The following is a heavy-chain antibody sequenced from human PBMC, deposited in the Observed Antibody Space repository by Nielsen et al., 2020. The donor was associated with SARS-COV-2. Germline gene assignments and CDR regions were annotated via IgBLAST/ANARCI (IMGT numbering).Heavy chain of an antibody. J-gene: IGHJ4*02. D-gene: IGHD6-6*01. Sequence: SETLSLTCTVSTDSFSDYYWSWSRQPPGQRLEWIGYFYHTGSTRSNPSLKSRVSISGDTSKNQFSLELRSVTAADTAIYYCARQNPLFSTSRPVDWWGQGTLVTVSS. CDR1: TDSFSDYY. CDR3: ARQNPLFSTSRPVDW. V-gene: IGHV4-59*08. CDR2: FYHTGST.